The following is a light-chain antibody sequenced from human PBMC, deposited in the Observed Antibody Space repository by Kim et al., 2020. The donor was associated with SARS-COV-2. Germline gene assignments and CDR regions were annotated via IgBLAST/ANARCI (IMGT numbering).Light chain of an antibody. V-gene: IGLV2-14*03. CDR3: SSYTSTSTLV. CDR2: DVN. Sequence: GQSITISRTGTTSDIGGYNFVSWYQHHPGKAPKLLISDVNKRPSGVSNRFSGSKSGNTASLTISGLQAEDEADYFCSSYTSTSTLVFGGGTKLTVL. CDR1: TSDIGGYNF. J-gene: IGLJ3*02.